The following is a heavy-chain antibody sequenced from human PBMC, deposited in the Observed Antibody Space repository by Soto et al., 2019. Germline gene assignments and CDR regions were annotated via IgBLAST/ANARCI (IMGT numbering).Heavy chain of an antibody. Sequence: GGSLRLSCAASGFTFSSYAMGWARQAPGKGLEWVSAISRLGGSSYYADSVKGRFTISRDNSENTLYLQMNSLRAEDTAVYYCAKDPDRDGYHPDAFDIWGQGTMVTVSS. CDR3: AKDPDRDGYHPDAFDI. V-gene: IGHV3-23*01. CDR1: GFTFSSYA. J-gene: IGHJ3*02. D-gene: IGHD5-12*01. CDR2: ISRLGGSS.